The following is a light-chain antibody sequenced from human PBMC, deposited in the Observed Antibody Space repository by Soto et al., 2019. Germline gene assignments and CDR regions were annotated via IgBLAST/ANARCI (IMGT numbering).Light chain of an antibody. V-gene: IGKV3-20*01. Sequence: EIVLTQSPGTLSLSPGERATLSCRASQSVSSIYLAWYQQKPGQAPRLLIYGASGRATGIPDRFSGSGSGTDFTLTISRLEPEDFAVYYCQQYGSSRGFTFGPGTKVDIK. CDR3: QQYGSSRGFT. CDR1: QSVSSIY. J-gene: IGKJ3*01. CDR2: GAS.